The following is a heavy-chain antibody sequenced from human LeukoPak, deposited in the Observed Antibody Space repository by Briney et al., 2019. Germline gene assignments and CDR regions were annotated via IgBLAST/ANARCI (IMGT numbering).Heavy chain of an antibody. V-gene: IGHV1-2*02. CDR1: GYTFTSYY. CDR2: INPNTGIT. D-gene: IGHD4-17*01. J-gene: IGHJ6*02. CDR3: ERDRTAVTTGYYGMDV. Sequence: GASVKVSCKASGYTFTSYYMHWVRQAPGQGLEWMGRINPNTGITNYAQKFQGRVTLTGDTSIITAYMELTRLRSDDTAVSYCERDRTAVTTGYYGMDVWGQGTTVTVSS.